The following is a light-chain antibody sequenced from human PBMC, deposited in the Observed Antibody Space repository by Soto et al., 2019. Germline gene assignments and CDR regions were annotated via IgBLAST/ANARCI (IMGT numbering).Light chain of an antibody. CDR2: GAS. CDR3: QHYNNWRRT. J-gene: IGKJ1*01. Sequence: EIVMTQSPATLSVSPGERATLSCRASQRVSRNLAWYQQKPGQAPRLLIYGASTRDTGIPARFSGSGSGTEFTLTISSLQSEDFAVYYCQHYNNWRRTFGQGTKVEIK. V-gene: IGKV3-15*01. CDR1: QRVSRN.